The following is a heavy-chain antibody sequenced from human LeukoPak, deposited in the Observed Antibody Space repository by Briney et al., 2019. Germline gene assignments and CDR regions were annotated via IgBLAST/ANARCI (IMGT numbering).Heavy chain of an antibody. Sequence: SETLSLTCTDSGGSMKNYYWSWIRQPPGKGLEWIGYIHDTRGTNYNPYLKSRVTMSLDTSKNHFSLSLNSVTAADTAVYFCAGGIGYATSPADHLGQGTLVIVSS. D-gene: IGHD6-13*01. V-gene: IGHV4-59*01. CDR1: GGSMKNYY. J-gene: IGHJ5*02. CDR3: AGGIGYATSPADH. CDR2: IHDTRGT.